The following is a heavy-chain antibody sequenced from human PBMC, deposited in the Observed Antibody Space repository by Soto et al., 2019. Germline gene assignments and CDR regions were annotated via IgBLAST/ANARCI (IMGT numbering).Heavy chain of an antibody. CDR3: AKTETFNGYYNAFDY. CDR1: GFSFAGYA. D-gene: IGHD3-9*01. Sequence: EVQLSESGGGLVQPGGSLRLSCAASGFSFAGYALTWVRLAPGKGLEWVASISGGGGSTYYADSVKGRFSISRDNSNRMVYLQMGSLTAGDTAVYSCAKTETFNGYYNAFDYWGQGTRVTVSS. V-gene: IGHV3-23*01. CDR2: ISGGGGST. J-gene: IGHJ4*02.